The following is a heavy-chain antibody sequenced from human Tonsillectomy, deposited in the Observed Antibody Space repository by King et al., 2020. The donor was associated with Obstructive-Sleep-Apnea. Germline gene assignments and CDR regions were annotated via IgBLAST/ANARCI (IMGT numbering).Heavy chain of an antibody. CDR3: AKNEPYSSRWYSSLNYYYYGMDV. CDR1: GFTFSSYG. CDR2: VRYAGSNK. D-gene: IGHD6-13*01. Sequence: VQLVESGGGVVQPGRSLRLSCAASGFTFSSYGMHWVRQAPGKGLEWVAFVRYAGSNKYYADSVKGRFTISRENSNNTLYLQMNSLRAEDTAVYYCAKNEPYSSRWYSSLNYYYYGMDVWGQGTTVTVSS. J-gene: IGHJ6*02. V-gene: IGHV3-30*02.